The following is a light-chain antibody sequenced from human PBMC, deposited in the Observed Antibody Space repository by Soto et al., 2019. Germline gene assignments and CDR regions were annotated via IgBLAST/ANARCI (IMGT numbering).Light chain of an antibody. J-gene: IGKJ1*01. CDR2: GAS. Sequence: EIVMTQSPVILSVSPGETATLSCRASQSVSSNLAWYQQKPCQAPRLLIYGASTRATDIPARFSGSGSGTEFTRTISGLQCEDFAVYYCQQYNNVWTFGQGTEVEIK. CDR1: QSVSSN. CDR3: QQYNNVWT. V-gene: IGKV3-15*01.